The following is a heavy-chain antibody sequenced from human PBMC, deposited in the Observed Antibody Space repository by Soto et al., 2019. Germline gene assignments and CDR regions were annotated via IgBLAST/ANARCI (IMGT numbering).Heavy chain of an antibody. CDR3: SGGTGWLVTD. D-gene: IGHD6-19*01. V-gene: IGHV3-7*04. J-gene: IGHJ1*01. Sequence: EVQLVESGGGLVQPGGSLRLSCAASGFTFSGYWMNWVRQAPGKGLEWVANIKQYGSERYYVDSVKGRFTISRDNAKKSLYLQMDSLRDEDTAVYYCSGGTGWLVTDWGQGTLVTVSS. CDR1: GFTFSGYW. CDR2: IKQYGSER.